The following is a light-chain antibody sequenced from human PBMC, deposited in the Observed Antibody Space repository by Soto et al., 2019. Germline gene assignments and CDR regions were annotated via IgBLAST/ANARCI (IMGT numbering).Light chain of an antibody. CDR3: SSYTSSSTYVV. CDR1: SSDVGGYNY. V-gene: IGLV2-14*01. J-gene: IGLJ2*01. Sequence: QSVLTQPASVSGSPGQSITISCTGTSSDVGGYNYVSWYQQHPGKAPELMIYDVSNRPSGVSNRFSGSKSGNTASLTISGIQAEDEADYYCSSYTSSSTYVVFGGGTKVTVL. CDR2: DVS.